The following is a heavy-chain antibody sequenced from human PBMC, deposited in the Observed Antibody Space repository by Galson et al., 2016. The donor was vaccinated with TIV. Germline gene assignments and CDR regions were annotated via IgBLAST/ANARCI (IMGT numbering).Heavy chain of an antibody. CDR1: GYSFTVHR. CDR2: IHPQNGGA. J-gene: IGHJ3*02. D-gene: IGHD2/OR15-2a*01. V-gene: IGHV1-2*02. Sequence: SVKVSCKASGYSFTVHRVHWVRQAPGQGLEWMGWIHPQNGGANYAQKFQGRVTLTRDTSISTVYMELRRLKSDDTAVYFCTRGGGGAYTFDAFDIWGQGTMVTVSS. CDR3: TRGGGGAYTFDAFDI.